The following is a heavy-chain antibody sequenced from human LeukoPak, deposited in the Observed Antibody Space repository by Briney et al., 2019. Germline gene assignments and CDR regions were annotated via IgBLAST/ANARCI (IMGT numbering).Heavy chain of an antibody. D-gene: IGHD3-22*01. CDR2: ISGYNGNT. J-gene: IGHJ3*02. CDR1: GYTFTSYG. V-gene: IGHV1-18*01. CDR3: ARDSLQIYYDSSGYHLDAFDN. Sequence: ASVKVSCKPSGYTFTSYGISWVRQAPGQGLEWIGWISGYNGNTKYAQKLQGRVTMTTDTSTSTAYMELRSLRSDDTAVYYCARDSLQIYYDSSGYHLDAFDNWGQGTMVTVSS.